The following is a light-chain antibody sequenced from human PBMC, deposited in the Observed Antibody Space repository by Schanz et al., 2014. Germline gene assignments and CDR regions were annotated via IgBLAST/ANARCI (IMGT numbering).Light chain of an antibody. CDR2: GVT. CDR3: SSFTSSSSCL. Sequence: QSALTQPASVSGSPGQSITISCTGTGSDVGGYNYVSWYQQHPGKAPKLIIYGVTNRPSGVSTRFSGSKSGNTASLTISGLQAEDEADYYCSSFTSSSSCLFGGGTKLTVL. V-gene: IGLV2-14*03. CDR1: GSDVGGYNY. J-gene: IGLJ2*01.